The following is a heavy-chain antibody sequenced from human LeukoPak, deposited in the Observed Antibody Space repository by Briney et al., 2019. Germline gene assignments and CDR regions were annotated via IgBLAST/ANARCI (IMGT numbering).Heavy chain of an antibody. J-gene: IGHJ6*03. CDR1: GYTFTSYG. CDR3: AREYYGSGSYYYYYYMDV. V-gene: IGHV1-18*01. D-gene: IGHD3-10*01. CDR2: ISAYKGNT. Sequence: ASVTVSCMASGYTFTSYGISWVRQAPGQGLEWIGWISAYKGNTNYVQKFQGRVTMSTDTSTSTAYMELRSLRSDDTAVYYCAREYYGSGSYYYYYYMDVWGKGTTVTISS.